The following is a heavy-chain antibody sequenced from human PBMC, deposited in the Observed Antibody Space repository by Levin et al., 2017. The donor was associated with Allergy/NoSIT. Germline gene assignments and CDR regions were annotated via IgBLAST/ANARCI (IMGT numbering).Heavy chain of an antibody. J-gene: IGHJ4*02. D-gene: IGHD6-19*01. Sequence: PGGSLRLSCAASGFTFSGYRMSWVRQAPGKGLEWVANIKEDGRAEYYVYSVKGRFSISRDNAENSLYLQMNSLRAADTAIYYCTRVRGWYDYFDYWGQGILVTVSS. CDR1: GFTFSGYR. V-gene: IGHV3-7*01. CDR3: TRVRGWYDYFDY. CDR2: IKEDGRAE.